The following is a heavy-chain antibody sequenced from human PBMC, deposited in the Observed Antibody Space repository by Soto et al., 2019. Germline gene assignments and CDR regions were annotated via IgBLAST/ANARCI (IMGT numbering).Heavy chain of an antibody. Sequence: ASVKVSCKASGYTFSTYDINWMRQATGQGLEWLGWMDPNSGNTGYAQKFQGRVTLTRDTSISTAYMELSSLTYEDTAVYYCARNKRETGDFDYWGQGTMVTVS. CDR1: GYTFSTYD. J-gene: IGHJ4*02. CDR3: ARNKRETGDFDY. D-gene: IGHD3-10*01. V-gene: IGHV1-8*01. CDR2: MDPNSGNT.